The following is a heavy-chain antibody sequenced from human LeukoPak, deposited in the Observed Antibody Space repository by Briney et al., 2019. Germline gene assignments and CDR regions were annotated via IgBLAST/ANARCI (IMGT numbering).Heavy chain of an antibody. CDR1: GYTFTGYY. Sequence: GASVKVSCKASGYTFTGYYMHWVRQAPGQGLEWMGWINPNSGGTNYAQKFQGRVTMTRDTSISTAYMELSRLRSDDTAVYYCARTDIRTGTTTRLYYYYGMDVWGQGTTVTVSS. CDR2: INPNSGGT. D-gene: IGHD1-1*01. CDR3: ARTDIRTGTTTRLYYYYGMDV. V-gene: IGHV1-2*02. J-gene: IGHJ6*02.